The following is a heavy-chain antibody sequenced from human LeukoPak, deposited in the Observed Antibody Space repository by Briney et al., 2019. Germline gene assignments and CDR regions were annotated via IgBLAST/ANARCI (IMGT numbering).Heavy chain of an antibody. J-gene: IGHJ2*01. D-gene: IGHD2-2*01. CDR3: AKEITYCSRTSCYVYWYFDL. CDR1: GFTFSSYG. V-gene: IGHV3-30*18. CDR2: ISYDGSNK. Sequence: GGSLRLSCAASGFTFSSYGMHWVRQAPCKGLEWVAVISYDGSNKYYADSVKGRFTISRDNSKNTLYLQMNSPRAEDTAVYYCAKEITYCSRTSCYVYWYFDLWGRGTLVTVSS.